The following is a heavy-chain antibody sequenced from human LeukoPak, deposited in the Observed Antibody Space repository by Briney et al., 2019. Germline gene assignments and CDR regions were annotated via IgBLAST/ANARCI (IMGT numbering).Heavy chain of an antibody. CDR1: GFTFGEDT. CDR2: IRSKVHGGTA. J-gene: IGHJ4*02. CDR3: AREPKGRWLQYDS. D-gene: IGHD5-24*01. V-gene: IGHV3-49*03. Sequence: GGSLRLSCTHSGFTFGEDTMSWFRQAPGKGLEWVGFIRSKVHGGTAECAASVKGGFTISRDDSKSIAYLQMNSLKIEDTAVYYCAREPKGRWLQYDSWGQGTLVTVSS.